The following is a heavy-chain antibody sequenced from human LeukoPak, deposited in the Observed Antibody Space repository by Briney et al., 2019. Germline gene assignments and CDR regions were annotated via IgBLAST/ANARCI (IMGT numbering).Heavy chain of an antibody. V-gene: IGHV5-51*01. J-gene: IGHJ6*02. CDR1: GYSLTSYW. CDR3: ARLGAARDYYYYGMDV. D-gene: IGHD6-6*01. Sequence: GESLQISCKGSGYSLTSYWIGWVRQMPGKGLEWMGIIYPGDSDTRYSPSFQGQVTISADKSISTAYLQWSSLKASDTAMYYCARLGAARDYYYYGMDVWGQGTTVTVSS. CDR2: IYPGDSDT.